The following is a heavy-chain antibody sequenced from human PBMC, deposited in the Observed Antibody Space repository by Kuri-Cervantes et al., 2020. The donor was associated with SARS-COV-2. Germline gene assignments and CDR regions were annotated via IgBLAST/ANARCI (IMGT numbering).Heavy chain of an antibody. V-gene: IGHV4-34*01. CDR3: ARVRDIVLMVYAIRGWFDP. J-gene: IGHJ5*02. CDR1: GGSFSGNY. D-gene: IGHD2-8*01. Sequence: GSLRLSCAVYGGSFSGNYWSWIRQPPGKGLEWIGKINHSGSTNYNPSLKSRVTISGDTSKNQFSLKLSSVTAADTAVYYCARVRDIVLMVYAIRGWFDPWGQGTLVTVSS. CDR2: INHSGST.